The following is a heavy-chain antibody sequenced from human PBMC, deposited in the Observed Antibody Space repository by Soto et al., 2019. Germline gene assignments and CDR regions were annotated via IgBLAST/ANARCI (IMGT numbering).Heavy chain of an antibody. Sequence: SETLSLTCAVYGGSFSGYYWSWIRQPPGKGLEWMGEINHSGSTNYNPSLKSRVTISVDTSKNQFSLKLSSVTAADTAVYYCARDLYCGGDCSHYDYWGQGTLVTVSS. V-gene: IGHV4-34*01. CDR2: INHSGST. CDR1: GGSFSGYY. CDR3: ARDLYCGGDCSHYDY. J-gene: IGHJ4*02. D-gene: IGHD2-21*02.